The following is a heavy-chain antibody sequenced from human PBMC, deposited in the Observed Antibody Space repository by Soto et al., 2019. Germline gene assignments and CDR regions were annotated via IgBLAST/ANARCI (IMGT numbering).Heavy chain of an antibody. J-gene: IGHJ4*02. CDR3: ARDSYSTY. D-gene: IGHD6-13*01. CDR1: GFTVSSNW. Sequence: GGSLRLSCAASGFTVSSNWMNWVRQAPGKGLEWVSIIRGGGTTYYADSVKGRFFISRDNSKNTLYLQMNSLRVEDTAVYYCARDSYSTYWGQGTLVTVSS. V-gene: IGHV3-66*01. CDR2: IRGGGTT.